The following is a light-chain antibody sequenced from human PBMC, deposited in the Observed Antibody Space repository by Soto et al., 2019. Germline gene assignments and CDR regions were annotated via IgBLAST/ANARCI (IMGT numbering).Light chain of an antibody. Sequence: EIVMTQSPATLSVSPGERATLSCRASQSVSSNLAWYQQKPGQAPMLLIYGASTRATGIKARFSGSGSGTEFTLTNSSLQSEDFAVYYCQQYNNWPPWTFGQGTKVEIK. V-gene: IGKV3-15*01. CDR1: QSVSSN. J-gene: IGKJ1*01. CDR3: QQYNNWPPWT. CDR2: GAS.